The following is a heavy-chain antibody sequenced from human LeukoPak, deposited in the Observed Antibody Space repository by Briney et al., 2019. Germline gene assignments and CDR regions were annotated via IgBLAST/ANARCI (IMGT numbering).Heavy chain of an antibody. V-gene: IGHV3-23*01. J-gene: IGHJ4*02. CDR2: ISGSGGTT. D-gene: IGHD5-18*01. CDR1: GFTFSSYG. Sequence: GGSLRLSCAASGFTFSSYGMSWVRQAPGMGLEWVSAISGSGGTTYYAASVRGRFTISRDIAKNSLYLQMNSLRVADTAVYYCARDRYSYGATIDYWGQGTLVTVSS. CDR3: ARDRYSYGATIDY.